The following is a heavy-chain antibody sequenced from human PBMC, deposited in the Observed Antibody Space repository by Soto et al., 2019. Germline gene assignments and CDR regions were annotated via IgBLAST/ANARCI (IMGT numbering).Heavy chain of an antibody. D-gene: IGHD3-3*01. J-gene: IGHJ5*02. Sequence: ASVKVSCKASGYTFTSYGISWVRQAPGQGLEWMGWISAYNGNTNYAQKLQGRDTMTTDTSTSTAYMELRSLRSDDTAVYYCARDLPGYYDFWSGRRWFDPWGQGTLVTVSS. V-gene: IGHV1-18*01. CDR3: ARDLPGYYDFWSGRRWFDP. CDR1: GYTFTSYG. CDR2: ISAYNGNT.